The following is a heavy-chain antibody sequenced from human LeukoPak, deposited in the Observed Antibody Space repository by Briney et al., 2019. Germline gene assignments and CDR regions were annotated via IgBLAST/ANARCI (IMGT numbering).Heavy chain of an antibody. D-gene: IGHD2-2*02. J-gene: IGHJ4*02. Sequence: SETLSLTCAVSGGSISSYYWSWIRQPAGKGLEWIGRIYTSGSTNYNPSLKSRVTISVDTSKNQLSLKLSSVTAADTAVYYCASTGTIPEGVDYWGQGTLVTVSS. CDR3: ASTGTIPEGVDY. V-gene: IGHV4-4*07. CDR1: GGSISSYY. CDR2: IYTSGST.